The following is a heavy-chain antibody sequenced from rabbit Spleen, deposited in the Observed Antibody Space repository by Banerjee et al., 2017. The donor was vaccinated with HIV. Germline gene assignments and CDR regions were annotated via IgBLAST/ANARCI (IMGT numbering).Heavy chain of an antibody. CDR2: IDLVFGST. CDR1: GFDFGSYG. Sequence: QLVESGGGLVQPGGSLILSCKASGFDFGSYGVRWVRQALGKGLEWIGYIDLVFGSTYYACWINGLATISTHNAQVTLYLQLNSLTAADTTTYFCVRGASSAGYYALWGPGTLVTVS. V-gene: IGHV1S7*01. J-gene: IGHJ4*01. D-gene: IGHD1-1*01. CDR3: VRGASSAGYYAL.